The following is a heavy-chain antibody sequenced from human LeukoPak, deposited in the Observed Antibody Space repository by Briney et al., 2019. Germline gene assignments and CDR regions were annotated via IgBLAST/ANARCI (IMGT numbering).Heavy chain of an antibody. V-gene: IGHV3-23*01. CDR3: AKDCTNGVCYALDI. D-gene: IGHD2-8*01. CDR1: GFTFSNYG. CDR2: ISGSGGST. Sequence: HPGGSLRISCAASGFTFSNYGMSWVRQAPGKGLEGVSAISGSGGSTYYADSVKGRFPISRDNSKNTLYLQMNSLRAEDTAVYYCAKDCTNGVCYALDIWGQGTMVTVSS. J-gene: IGHJ3*02.